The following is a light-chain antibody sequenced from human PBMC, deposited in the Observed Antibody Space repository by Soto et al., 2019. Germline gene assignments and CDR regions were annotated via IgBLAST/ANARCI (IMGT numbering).Light chain of an antibody. J-gene: IGLJ3*02. CDR2: EVS. CDR3: TSCTSSSTCV. Sequence: QSALTQPAAVSGAPGQSITISCTGTSSDVGGYNYVSWFQQHPGTATKLKIYEVSNRPSGVSHRFSGSKSGYTASLTISELQAEDAADYYCTSCTSSSTCVFGGGTKVTVL. CDR1: SSDVGGYNY. V-gene: IGLV2-14*03.